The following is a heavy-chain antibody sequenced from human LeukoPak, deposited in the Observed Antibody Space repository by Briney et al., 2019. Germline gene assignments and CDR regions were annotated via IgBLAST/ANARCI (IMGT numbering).Heavy chain of an antibody. CDR1: GYTFTSYY. V-gene: IGHV1-46*01. Sequence: ASVKVSCKASGYTFTSYYMHWVRQAPGQGLEWMGIINPSGGSTSYAQKFQGRVTMTRDTSTSTVYMELSSLRSDDTAAYYCAREAILEWLLYGPYYYYYYGMDVWGQGTTVTVSS. J-gene: IGHJ6*02. CDR2: INPSGGST. D-gene: IGHD3-3*01. CDR3: AREAILEWLLYGPYYYYYYGMDV.